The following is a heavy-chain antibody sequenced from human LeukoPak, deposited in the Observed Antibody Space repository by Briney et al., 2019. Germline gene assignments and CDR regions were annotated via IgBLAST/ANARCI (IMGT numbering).Heavy chain of an antibody. Sequence: SVKVSRKASGYTFTSYDINWVRQATGQGLEWMGWMNPNSGNTGYAQKFQGRVTMTRNTSISTAYMELSSLRSEDTAVYYCARGQEGVDGDLFDPWGQGTLVTVSS. V-gene: IGHV1-8*01. CDR2: MNPNSGNT. CDR1: GYTFTSYD. CDR3: ARGQEGVDGDLFDP. D-gene: IGHD3-10*01. J-gene: IGHJ5*02.